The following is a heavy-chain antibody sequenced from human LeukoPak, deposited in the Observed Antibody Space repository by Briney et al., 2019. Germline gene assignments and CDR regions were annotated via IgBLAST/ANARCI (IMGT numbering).Heavy chain of an antibody. J-gene: IGHJ4*02. CDR3: AKDSGSGDFNY. CDR2: ISGSGGST. V-gene: IGHV3-23*01. CDR1: GFTFSSYA. D-gene: IGHD7-27*01. Sequence: GGSLRLSCAASGFTFSSYAMSWVRQAPGKGLEWVSAISGSGGSTYYADSVKGRFTISRDNSKNTLYLQMNSLRAEDTAVHYCAKDSGSGDFNYWGQGTLVTVSS.